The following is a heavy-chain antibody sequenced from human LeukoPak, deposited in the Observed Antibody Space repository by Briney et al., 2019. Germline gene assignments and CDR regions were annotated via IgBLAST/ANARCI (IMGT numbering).Heavy chain of an antibody. Sequence: PSETLSLTCAVYGGSFSGYYWSWIRQPPGKGLEWIGEINHSGSTNYNPSLKSRVTISVDTSKNQFSLKLSSVTAADTAVCYCARMKVRFLEWLSPYYYYYGMDVWGQGTTVTVSS. CDR1: GGSFSGYY. CDR2: INHSGST. CDR3: ARMKVRFLEWLSPYYYYYGMDV. J-gene: IGHJ6*02. V-gene: IGHV4-34*01. D-gene: IGHD3-3*01.